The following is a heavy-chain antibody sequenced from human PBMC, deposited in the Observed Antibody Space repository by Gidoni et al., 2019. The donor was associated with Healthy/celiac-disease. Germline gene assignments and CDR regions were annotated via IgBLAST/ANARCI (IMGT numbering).Heavy chain of an antibody. Sequence: VQLLQSGAAVKKPGSPVPVSCQASVVTFSSYAISWVRQAPGQGLVWMGGIIPIFGTANYAQKFQGRVTITADESTSTAYMELSSLRSEDTAVYYCARGGTVFGSGYPWGQGTLVTVSS. J-gene: IGHJ5*02. CDR1: VVTFSSYA. CDR3: ARGGTVFGSGYP. CDR2: IIPIFGTA. D-gene: IGHD5-12*01. V-gene: IGHV1-69*01.